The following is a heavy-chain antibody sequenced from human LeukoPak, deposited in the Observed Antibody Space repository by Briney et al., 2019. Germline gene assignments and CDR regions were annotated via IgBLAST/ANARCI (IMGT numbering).Heavy chain of an antibody. Sequence: ALVTVSCKASGGTFSSYAISWVRQAPGQGLEWMGGIIPIFGTANYAQKFQGRVTITTDESTSTAYMELSSLRSEDTAVYYCARMYYYDSSAYFDYWGQGTLVTVSS. CDR3: ARMYYYDSSAYFDY. V-gene: IGHV1-69*05. J-gene: IGHJ4*02. CDR1: GGTFSSYA. CDR2: IIPIFGTA. D-gene: IGHD3-22*01.